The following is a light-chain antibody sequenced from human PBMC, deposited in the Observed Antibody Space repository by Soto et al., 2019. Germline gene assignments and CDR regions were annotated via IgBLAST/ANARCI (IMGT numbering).Light chain of an antibody. CDR1: SSNIGKSH. J-gene: IGLJ1*01. CDR3: ATWDYSLSAAV. Sequence: QSVLTQTPSVSAAPGQKVTISCSGSSSNIGKSHVSWYQHLPGTAPKLLIYDNDNRPSGIPDRLYGSKSGTAATLDITGLQTGDEADYYCATWDYSLSAAVFGPGTKLTVL. CDR2: DND. V-gene: IGLV1-51*01.